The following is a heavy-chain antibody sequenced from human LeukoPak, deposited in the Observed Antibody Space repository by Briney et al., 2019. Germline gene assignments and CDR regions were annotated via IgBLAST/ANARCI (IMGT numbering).Heavy chain of an antibody. CDR1: GFNFRTYW. D-gene: IGHD2-15*01. CDR3: ARALDIVVVNDY. V-gene: IGHV3-74*01. Sequence: PGGSLRLSCAASGFNFRTYWMHWVRQAPGKGLVWVSRISGDGSSTSYADSVKGRFTISRDNAKNTLYLQMYSLRAEDTAVYYCARALDIVVVNDYWGQGTLVTVSS. CDR2: ISGDGSST. J-gene: IGHJ4*02.